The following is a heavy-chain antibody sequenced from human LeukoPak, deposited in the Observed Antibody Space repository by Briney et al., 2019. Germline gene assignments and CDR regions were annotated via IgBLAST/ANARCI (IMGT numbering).Heavy chain of an antibody. CDR3: AGGAANNNKSPFDY. Sequence: ASVKVSCKASGYTFTAYYIHWVRQAPGQGLEWMGWIKPTTGATNYAQMFQGRVTMTRDTSTNTAYMELSRLTSDDTAVYYCAGGAANNNKSPFDYWGQGTLVTVSS. CDR1: GYTFTAYY. V-gene: IGHV1-2*02. J-gene: IGHJ4*02. D-gene: IGHD1-26*01. CDR2: IKPTTGAT.